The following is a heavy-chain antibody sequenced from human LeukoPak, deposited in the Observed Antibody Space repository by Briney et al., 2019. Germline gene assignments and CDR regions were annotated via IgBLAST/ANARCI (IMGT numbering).Heavy chain of an antibody. CDR1: GYTFTSYG. Sequence: GASVKVSCKASGYTFTSYGISWVRQAPGQGLEWMGWISAYSGNTNYAQRVQGRVTMTTDTSTSTAYMELRSLRSDDTAVYYCARDVDTSMAYYFDCWGQGTLVTVSS. D-gene: IGHD5-18*01. J-gene: IGHJ4*02. CDR2: ISAYSGNT. V-gene: IGHV1-18*01. CDR3: ARDVDTSMAYYFDC.